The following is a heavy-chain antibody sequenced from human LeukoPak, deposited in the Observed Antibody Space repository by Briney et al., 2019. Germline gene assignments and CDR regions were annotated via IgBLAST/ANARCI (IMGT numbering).Heavy chain of an antibody. CDR1: GFTFSNYW. D-gene: IGHD3-16*01. J-gene: IGHJ4*02. CDR3: ARATVMAGGFDY. CDR2: IKQDGTEK. V-gene: IGHV3-7*01. Sequence: GGSLRLSCAASGFTFSNYWMSWVRQAPGKGLQWVANIKQDGTEKYYVDSVKGRFTISRDNAKKSLYLQMNSLRAADTAVYYCARATVMAGGFDYWGRGTLVTVSS.